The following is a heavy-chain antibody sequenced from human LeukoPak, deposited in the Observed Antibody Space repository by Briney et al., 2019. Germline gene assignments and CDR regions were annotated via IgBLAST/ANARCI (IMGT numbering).Heavy chain of an antibody. J-gene: IGHJ4*02. D-gene: IGHD6-13*01. CDR2: ISGSGGST. V-gene: IGHV3-23*01. CDR3: AKDQLGIDYFDY. Sequence: PGGSLRLSCAASGFTFSSYAMSWVRQAPGKGLEWVSAISGSGGSTYYADSVKGRFTISRDNSKNTLYLQMDSLRAEDTAVYYCAKDQLGIDYFDYWGQGTLVTVXS. CDR1: GFTFSSYA.